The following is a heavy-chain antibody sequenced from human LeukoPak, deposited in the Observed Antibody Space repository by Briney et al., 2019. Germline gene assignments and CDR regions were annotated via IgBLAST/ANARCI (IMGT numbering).Heavy chain of an antibody. V-gene: IGHV3-21*01. D-gene: IGHD4-11*01. Sequence: PGGSLRLSCAASGFTFSSYSMNWVRQAPGKGLEWVSSISSSSSYIYYADSVKGRFTISRDNAKNSLYLQMNSLRAEDTAVYYCAKERGLQYPADVWGKGTTVTVSS. CDR3: AKERGLQYPADV. CDR1: GFTFSSYS. J-gene: IGHJ6*04. CDR2: ISSSSSYI.